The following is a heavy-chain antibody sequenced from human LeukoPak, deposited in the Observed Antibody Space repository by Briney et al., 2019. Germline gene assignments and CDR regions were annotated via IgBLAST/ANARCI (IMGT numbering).Heavy chain of an antibody. D-gene: IGHD2-21*02. CDR1: GGPISSSSYY. V-gene: IGHV4-39*01. CDR2: IYYSGST. J-gene: IGHJ4*02. Sequence: PSETLSLTCTVSGGPISSSSYYWGWIRQPPGKGLEWIGSIYYSGSTYYNPSLKSRVTISVDTSKNQFSLKLSSVTAADTAVYYCARSFAGAYCGGDCYYYFDYWGQGTLVTVSS. CDR3: ARSFAGAYCGGDCYYYFDY.